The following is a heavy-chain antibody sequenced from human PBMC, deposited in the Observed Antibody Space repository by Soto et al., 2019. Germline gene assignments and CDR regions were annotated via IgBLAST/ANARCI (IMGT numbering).Heavy chain of an antibody. CDR3: ARCSYYYDSSGYYYDACDI. CDR2: VSAYKGNK. Sequence: GGSVEGFCKGFGYTFTSYGISWGRQGPGQGVEGIGWVSAYKGNKNYSKKLQGRGTMTNDTSTRTAYMELRSLRSEETAVYYCARCSYYYDSSGYYYDACDIWGLGTMVTVS. V-gene: IGHV1-18*01. D-gene: IGHD3-22*01. CDR1: GYTFTSYG. J-gene: IGHJ3*02.